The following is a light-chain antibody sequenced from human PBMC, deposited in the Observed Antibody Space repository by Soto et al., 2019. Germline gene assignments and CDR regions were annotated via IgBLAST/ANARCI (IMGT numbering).Light chain of an antibody. V-gene: IGKV3-15*01. CDR3: QQYNNWPPMA. J-gene: IGKJ1*01. Sequence: EIVMTQSPATLSVSPGERATLSCRASQSVSSNLAWYQQKPGQAPRLLIYGASTRATGIPARFSGSGSGTEFTRTISSLLSEDFAVYYCQQYNNWPPMAFGQGTKVEIK. CDR1: QSVSSN. CDR2: GAS.